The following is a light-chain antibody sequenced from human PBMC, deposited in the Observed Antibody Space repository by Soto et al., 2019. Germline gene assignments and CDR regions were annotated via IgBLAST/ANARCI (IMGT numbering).Light chain of an antibody. CDR2: LAS. CDR1: QSINSY. Sequence: DIQMTQSPSSLSASVGDRVTITCRASQSINSYLSWYQQKPGKAPKLLIYLASSLQSGVPSRFSGSGSGTHFTLTISSLQPEDFATYYCQQSYNTPPITFGQGTRLEIK. J-gene: IGKJ5*01. V-gene: IGKV1-39*01. CDR3: QQSYNTPPIT.